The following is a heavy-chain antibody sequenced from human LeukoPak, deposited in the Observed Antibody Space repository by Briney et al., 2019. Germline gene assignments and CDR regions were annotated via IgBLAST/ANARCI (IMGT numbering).Heavy chain of an antibody. CDR3: ATKYSVAVAANPRYFDQ. D-gene: IGHD6-19*01. CDR2: MFYSGST. CDR1: GGSISSTSYY. Sequence: AETLGLTCTVSGGSISSTSYYWGWIRQPPGKGLEWIGSMFYSGSTYNNPSLKSRVTISLDTSKNQFSLKLGSVTAADTGVYYCATKYSVAVAANPRYFDQWGQGSVVSLFS. J-gene: IGHJ4*02. V-gene: IGHV4-39*01.